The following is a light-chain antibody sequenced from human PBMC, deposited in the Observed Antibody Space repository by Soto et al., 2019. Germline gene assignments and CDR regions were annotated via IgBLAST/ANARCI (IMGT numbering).Light chain of an antibody. J-gene: IGLJ1*01. Sequence: QPVLTQPPSVSGAPGQRVTISCTGSSSNIGAGYDVHWYQQLPGTAPKLLIYGNSNRPSGVPDRFSGSKSGTSASLAITGLQAEDEADYYCQSYDSSLSTYVFGTGTMLTVL. V-gene: IGLV1-40*01. CDR1: SSNIGAGYD. CDR3: QSYDSSLSTYV. CDR2: GNS.